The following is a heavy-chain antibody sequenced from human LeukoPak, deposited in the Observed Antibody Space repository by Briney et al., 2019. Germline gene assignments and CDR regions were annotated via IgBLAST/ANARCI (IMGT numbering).Heavy chain of an antibody. CDR2: IYSGGSK. J-gene: IGHJ5*01. V-gene: IGHV3-53*01. CDR1: GFIVSNNY. CDR3: ARENVGLGSWFDS. D-gene: IGHD3-10*01. Sequence: GGSLRLSCAASGFIVSNNYMSWVRQPPGKGLEWVSVIYSGGSKYYADSVKVRFTISRDNSKNTVYLQMDDLRPEDTAVYYCARENVGLGSWFDSGGQGTRVAVSS.